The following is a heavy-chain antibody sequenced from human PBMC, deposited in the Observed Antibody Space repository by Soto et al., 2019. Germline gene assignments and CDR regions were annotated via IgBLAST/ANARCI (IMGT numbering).Heavy chain of an antibody. J-gene: IGHJ5*02. CDR3: ARDRGYNWNYGWFDP. V-gene: IGHV1-18*01. CDR1: GYTFTSYG. CDR2: ISAYNGNT. D-gene: IGHD1-7*01. Sequence: QVQLVQSGAEVKKPGASVKVSCKASGYTFTSYGISWVRQAPGQGLEWMGRISAYNGNTNYAQKLQGRVTMTTDTSTSTAYMELRSLRSDDTAVYYWARDRGYNWNYGWFDPWGQGTLVTVSS.